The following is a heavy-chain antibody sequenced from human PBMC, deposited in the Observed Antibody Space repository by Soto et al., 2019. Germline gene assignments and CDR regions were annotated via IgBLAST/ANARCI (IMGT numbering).Heavy chain of an antibody. CDR1: RYSFTSYL. V-gene: IGHV5-10-1*01. D-gene: IGHD2-2*01. Sequence: XESLKISRKGSRYSFTSYLLIWVRQMPGKGLEGMGSIDPSDSYTNYSPSFQGHVTISADKSISTAYLQWSSLKASDTAMYYCASFIGYCSSTSCYTPQGNSYYYGMDVWGQGTTVTFSS. CDR2: IDPSDSYT. CDR3: ASFIGYCSSTSCYTPQGNSYYYGMDV. J-gene: IGHJ6*02.